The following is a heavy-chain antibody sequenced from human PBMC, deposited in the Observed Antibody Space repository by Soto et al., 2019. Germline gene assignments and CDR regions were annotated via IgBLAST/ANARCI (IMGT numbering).Heavy chain of an antibody. CDR1: GYTITGYY. CDR2: INPNSGGT. Sequence: GASVKVSCKASGYTITGYYMHWVRQAPGQGLEWMGWINPNSGGTNYAQKFQGRVTMTRDTSISTAYMELSRLRSDDTAVYYCARADDYGEPALDYWGQGTLVTVSS. D-gene: IGHD4-17*01. CDR3: ARADDYGEPALDY. J-gene: IGHJ4*02. V-gene: IGHV1-2*02.